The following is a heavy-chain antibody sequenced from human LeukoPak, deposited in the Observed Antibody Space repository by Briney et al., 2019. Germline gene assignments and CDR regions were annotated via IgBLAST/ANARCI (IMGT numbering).Heavy chain of an antibody. CDR3: ARGHYAMDV. J-gene: IGHJ6*02. V-gene: IGHV3-11*05. CDR2: ITSSTYT. Sequence: GGSLRLSCAASGFTFGDHYVSWIRQAPGKGLEWVSYITSSTYTEYADSVKGRFTMSRDNAKNSLFLQMNSLRAEDTAVYYCARGHYAMDVWGQGTTVTVCS. CDR1: GFTFGDHY.